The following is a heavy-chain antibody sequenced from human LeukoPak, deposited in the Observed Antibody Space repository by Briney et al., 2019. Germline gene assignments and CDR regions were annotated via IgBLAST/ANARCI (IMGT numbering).Heavy chain of an antibody. V-gene: IGHV3-49*04. CDR3: TGLPNSSWSTGVDY. CDR2: IRGKGSGGTT. D-gene: IGHD6-13*01. Sequence: PGGSLRLSCTASGFTFGDYAMNWVRQAPGKGLEWVGFIRGKGSGGTTEYAASVKGRFTISRDDSKSIAYPQMSSLETEDTAVYYCTGLPNSSWSTGVDYWGQGTLVTVSS. CDR1: GFTFGDYA. J-gene: IGHJ4*02.